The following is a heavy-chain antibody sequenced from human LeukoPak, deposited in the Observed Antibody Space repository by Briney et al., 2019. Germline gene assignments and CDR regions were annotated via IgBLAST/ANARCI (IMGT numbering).Heavy chain of an antibody. V-gene: IGHV3-30*18. J-gene: IGHJ4*02. CDR1: GFTFSSYG. CDR3: AKESGEIVVVVAATHFDY. Sequence: GGSLRLSCAASGFTFSSYGMHWVQAPGKGLEWVAVISYDGSNKYYADSVKGRFTISRDNSKNTLYLQMNSLRAEDTAVYYCAKESGEIVVVVAATHFDYWGQGTLVTVSS. CDR2: ISYDGSNK. D-gene: IGHD2-15*01.